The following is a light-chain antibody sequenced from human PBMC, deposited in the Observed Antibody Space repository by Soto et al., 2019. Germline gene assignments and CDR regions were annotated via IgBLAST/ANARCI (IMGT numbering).Light chain of an antibody. CDR3: QQYSTYWT. CDR1: QSISSW. J-gene: IGKJ1*01. Sequence: DIQMTQSPSTLSASVGDRVTITCRASQSISSWLAWYQQKPGKAPKLLIYKASNLESGVPLRFSGSGSGTELTLTISSLQPDDFATYYCQQYSTYWTFGQGTKVEIK. CDR2: KAS. V-gene: IGKV1-5*03.